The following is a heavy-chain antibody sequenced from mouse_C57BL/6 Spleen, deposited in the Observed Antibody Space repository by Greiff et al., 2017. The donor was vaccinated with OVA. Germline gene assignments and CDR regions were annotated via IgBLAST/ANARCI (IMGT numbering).Heavy chain of an antibody. CDR1: GFTFSDAW. V-gene: IGHV6-6*01. D-gene: IGHD2-4*01. Sequence: EVMLVESGGGLVQPGGSMKLSCAASGFTFSDAWMDWVRQSPEKGLEWVAEIRNKANNHATYYAESVKGRFTISRDDSKSSVYLQMNSLRAEDTGIYYCTRGVYYDYSWFAYWGQGTLVTVSA. J-gene: IGHJ3*01. CDR2: IRNKANNHAT. CDR3: TRGVYYDYSWFAY.